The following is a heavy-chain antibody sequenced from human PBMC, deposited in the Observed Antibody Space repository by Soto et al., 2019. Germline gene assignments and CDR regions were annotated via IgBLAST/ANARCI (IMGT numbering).Heavy chain of an antibody. CDR1: GGTFSSYA. CDR3: ARDRKRGIAAAGTVLDY. Sequence: SVKVSCKASGGTFSSYAISWVRQAPGQGLEWMGGIIPIFGTANYAQKFQGRVTITADGSTSTAYMELSSLRSEDTAVYYCARDRKRGIAAAGTVLDYWGQGTLVTVSS. J-gene: IGHJ4*02. D-gene: IGHD6-13*01. V-gene: IGHV1-69*13. CDR2: IIPIFGTA.